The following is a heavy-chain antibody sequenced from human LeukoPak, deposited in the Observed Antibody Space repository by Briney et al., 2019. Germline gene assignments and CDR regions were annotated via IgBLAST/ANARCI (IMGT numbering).Heavy chain of an antibody. D-gene: IGHD3-22*01. CDR2: INGDGSRT. V-gene: IGHV3-43*02. J-gene: IGHJ4*02. Sequence: GGSLRLSCAASGFIFDNYVMHWVRQAPGKGLEWVSLINGDGSRTYYAGSVKGRFTISRDNGKDSLYLQMNSLRTEDTALYYCAKDRFYDSTGYYLFDQWGPGTLVTVSS. CDR3: AKDRFYDSTGYYLFDQ. CDR1: GFIFDNYV.